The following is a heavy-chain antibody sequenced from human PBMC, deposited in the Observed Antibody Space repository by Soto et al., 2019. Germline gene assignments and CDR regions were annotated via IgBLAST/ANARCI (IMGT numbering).Heavy chain of an antibody. CDR2: MNPNSGNT. CDR1: GYTFTSYD. CDR3: ARSARYYYYYGMDV. D-gene: IGHD6-13*01. Sequence: ASVKVSCKASGYTFTSYDINWVRQATGQGLEWMGWMNPNSGNTGYAQKFQGRVTMTRNTSISTAYMELSSLRSEDTAAYYCARSARYYYYYGMDVWGQGTTVTVSS. J-gene: IGHJ6*02. V-gene: IGHV1-8*01.